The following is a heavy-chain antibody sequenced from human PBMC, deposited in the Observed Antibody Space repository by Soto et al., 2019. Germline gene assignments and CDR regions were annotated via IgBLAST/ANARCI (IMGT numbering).Heavy chain of an antibody. V-gene: IGHV4-39*01. J-gene: IGHJ4*02. D-gene: IGHD6-13*01. CDR1: GGSISSSSYY. CDR2: IYYSGST. CDR3: ARQGTPGSSSLRGY. Sequence: QLQLQESGPGLVKPSETLSLTCTVSGGSISSSSYYWGWIRQPPGKGLEWIGSIYYSGSTYYNPSLKSRVTISVDTSKNQFSLKLSSVTAADTAVYYCARQGTPGSSSLRGYWGQGTLVTVSS.